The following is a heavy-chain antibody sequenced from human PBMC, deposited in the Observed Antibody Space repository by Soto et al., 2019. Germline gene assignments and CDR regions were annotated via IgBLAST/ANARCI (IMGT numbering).Heavy chain of an antibody. Sequence: EVQLVESGGVSVQTGGSLRLSCTASGFTLSNYWMHWVRQAPGKGLVWVSRINTDGSTTTYADSVKSRFTISRDNAKNTLYLQMNSLRDEDTAVYYCVRIRRGDGYTFGYWGQGTLVTVSS. CDR1: GFTLSNYW. D-gene: IGHD5-12*01. J-gene: IGHJ4*02. CDR3: VRIRRGDGYTFGY. CDR2: INTDGSTT. V-gene: IGHV3-74*01.